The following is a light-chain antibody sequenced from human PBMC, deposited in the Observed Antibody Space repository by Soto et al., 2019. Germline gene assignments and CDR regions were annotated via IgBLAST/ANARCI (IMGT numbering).Light chain of an antibody. CDR2: AAS. CDR1: QSVRNNY. CDR3: QQYGTSPRT. Sequence: EIVLTQSPGTPSLSPVERATLSCMASQSVRNNYLAWYQQRPGQAPRLLIYAASSRATGIPDRFSGSGSGTDFTLTISRLEPEDFAVYYCQQYGTSPRTFGQGTKVDI. V-gene: IGKV3-20*01. J-gene: IGKJ1*01.